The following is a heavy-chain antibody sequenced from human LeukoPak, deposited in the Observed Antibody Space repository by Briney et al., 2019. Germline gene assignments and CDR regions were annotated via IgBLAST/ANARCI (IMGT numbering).Heavy chain of an antibody. CDR1: GFTFSSYG. Sequence: GRSLRLSCAASGFTFSSYGMHWVRQAPGKGLEWVAVISYDGSNKYYADSVKGRFTISRDNSKNTLYLQMNSLRAEDTAVYYCAKGDIVATIEILDAFDIWGQGTMVTVSS. CDR2: ISYDGSNK. CDR3: AKGDIVATIEILDAFDI. V-gene: IGHV3-30*18. J-gene: IGHJ3*02. D-gene: IGHD5-12*01.